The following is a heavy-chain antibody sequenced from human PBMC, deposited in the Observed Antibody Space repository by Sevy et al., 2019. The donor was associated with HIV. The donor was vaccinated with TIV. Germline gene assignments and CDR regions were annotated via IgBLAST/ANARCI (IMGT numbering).Heavy chain of an antibody. D-gene: IGHD1-7*01. CDR2: ISSSSSYI. CDR1: GFTFSSYS. J-gene: IGHJ3*02. Sequence: GGSLRLSCAASGFTFSSYSMNWVRQAPGKGLEWVSSISSSSSYIYYADSVKGRFTISRDNAKNSLYLQMNSLRAEDTAVYYCARDLIWNFDAFDIWGQGTMVTVSS. CDR3: ARDLIWNFDAFDI. V-gene: IGHV3-21*01.